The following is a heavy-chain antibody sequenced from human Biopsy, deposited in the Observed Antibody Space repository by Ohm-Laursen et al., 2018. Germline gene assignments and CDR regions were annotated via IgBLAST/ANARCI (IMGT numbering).Heavy chain of an antibody. J-gene: IGHJ5*02. CDR3: ARDYDTSGYYYVS. D-gene: IGHD3-22*01. V-gene: IGHV4-39*01. Sequence: GTLSLTRPVSGGSISNNNYYWGWIRQPPGKGLEWIGSIFYRGSTHYKPSLKSRVNISVDTSKNQFSLKLNSVTAADTAVYYCARDYDTSGYYYVSWGQETLVTVSS. CDR2: IFYRGST. CDR1: GGSISNNNYY.